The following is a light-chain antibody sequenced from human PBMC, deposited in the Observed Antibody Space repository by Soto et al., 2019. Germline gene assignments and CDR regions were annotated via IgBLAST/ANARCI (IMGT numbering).Light chain of an antibody. J-gene: IGKJ3*01. CDR2: EAS. CDR1: HGISTY. Sequence: DIQLTQSPSFLSASVGDRVTITCRASHGISTYAAWYQQKPGKAPELLIYEASTLQSGVPSRFSGGGSGTEFTLTVSSLQPEDFTTYYCQQVNSYPFTFGPGTKVDIK. V-gene: IGKV1-9*01. CDR3: QQVNSYPFT.